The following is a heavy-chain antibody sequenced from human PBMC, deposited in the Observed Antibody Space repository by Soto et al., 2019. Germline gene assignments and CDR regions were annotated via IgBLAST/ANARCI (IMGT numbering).Heavy chain of an antibody. D-gene: IGHD5-12*01. J-gene: IGHJ4*02. Sequence: QVQLVQSGAEVKKPGPSVKVSCTASGYTFTSYGISWVRQAPGQGLEWMGWISAYNGNTNYAQKLQGRVTMTTDTSTSRAYMEVRSLRSDDTAADYCARDNGYESDYWGQGTLVTVSS. CDR1: GYTFTSYG. V-gene: IGHV1-18*01. CDR3: ARDNGYESDY. CDR2: ISAYNGNT.